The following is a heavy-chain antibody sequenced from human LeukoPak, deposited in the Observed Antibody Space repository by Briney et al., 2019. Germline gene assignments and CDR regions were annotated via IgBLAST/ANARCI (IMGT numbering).Heavy chain of an antibody. D-gene: IGHD4-17*01. CDR2: INQDGSEK. CDR1: GFTFSRYW. V-gene: IGHV3-7*04. J-gene: IGHJ4*02. CDR3: AREARYGFSQYYFDY. Sequence: PGGSLRLSCAASGFTFSRYWMSWVRQAPGKGLEWVANINQDGSEKYYVDSVKGRFTISRDNAKSSLDLQMNGLSAEDTAVFYCAREARYGFSQYYFDYWGQGLLVTVSS.